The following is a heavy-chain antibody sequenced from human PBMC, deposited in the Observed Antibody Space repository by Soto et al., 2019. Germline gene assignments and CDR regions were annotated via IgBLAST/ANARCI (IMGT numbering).Heavy chain of an antibody. CDR3: ARGDYDFWRGYYGMDV. CDR2: ISSSSSYI. Sequence: GGSLRLSCAASGFTFSSYSMNWVRQAPGKGLEWVSSISSSSSYIYYADSVKGRFTISRDNAKNSLYLQMNSLRAEDTAVYYCARGDYDFWRGYYGMDVWGQGATVTVSS. D-gene: IGHD3-3*01. CDR1: GFTFSSYS. J-gene: IGHJ6*02. V-gene: IGHV3-21*01.